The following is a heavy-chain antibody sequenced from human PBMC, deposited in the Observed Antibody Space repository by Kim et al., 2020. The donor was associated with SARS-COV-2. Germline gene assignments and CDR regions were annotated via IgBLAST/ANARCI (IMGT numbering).Heavy chain of an antibody. V-gene: IGHV4-31*03. J-gene: IGHJ4*02. CDR2: IYYSGST. CDR1: GGSISSGGYY. D-gene: IGHD4-17*01. Sequence: SETLSLTCTVSGGSISSGGYYWSWIRQHPGKGLEWIGYIYYSGSTYYNPSLKSRVTISVDTSKNQFSLKLSSVTAADTAVYYCARDGDYGDYEQDWGQGTLVTVSS. CDR3: ARDGDYGDYEQD.